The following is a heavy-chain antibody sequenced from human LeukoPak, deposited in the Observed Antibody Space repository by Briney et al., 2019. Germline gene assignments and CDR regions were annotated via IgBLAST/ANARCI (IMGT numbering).Heavy chain of an antibody. Sequence: SETLSLTCTVSGGSVRSYYWSWIRQHPGKGLEWIGYIYYSGSTYYNPSLKSRVTISVDTSKNQFSLKLSSVTAADTAVYYCARDSPIGSGSYYTPLGMDVWGQGTTVTVSS. CDR3: ARDSPIGSGSYYTPLGMDV. CDR1: GGSVRSYY. J-gene: IGHJ6*02. D-gene: IGHD3-10*01. V-gene: IGHV4-31*03. CDR2: IYYSGST.